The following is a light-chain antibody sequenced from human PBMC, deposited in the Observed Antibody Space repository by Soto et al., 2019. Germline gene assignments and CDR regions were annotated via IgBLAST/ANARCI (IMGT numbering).Light chain of an antibody. J-gene: IGLJ3*02. V-gene: IGLV2-8*01. Sequence: QSALTQPPSASGSPGQSVTISCTGTSSDVGGYNYVSWYQQHPGKAPKLMIYEVSERPSGVPDRFSGSKSGNTASLTVSGLHAEDEADYYCSSYAGSNNLVFGGGTQLTVL. CDR2: EVS. CDR3: SSYAGSNNLV. CDR1: SSDVGGYNY.